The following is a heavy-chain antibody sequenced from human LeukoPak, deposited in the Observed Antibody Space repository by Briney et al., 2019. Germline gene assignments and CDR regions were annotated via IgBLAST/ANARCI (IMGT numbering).Heavy chain of an antibody. Sequence: GGSLRLSCAASGFTFSSKWMSWVRQAPGKGLEWVANIKHDGSEKYYVDSVKGRFTISRDNAKNSLYLQMNSLRAEDTAVYYCARDGSGGWPIGYWGQGTLVTVSS. CDR2: IKHDGSEK. J-gene: IGHJ4*02. CDR1: GFTFSSKW. V-gene: IGHV3-7*01. CDR3: ARDGSGGWPIGY. D-gene: IGHD3-10*01.